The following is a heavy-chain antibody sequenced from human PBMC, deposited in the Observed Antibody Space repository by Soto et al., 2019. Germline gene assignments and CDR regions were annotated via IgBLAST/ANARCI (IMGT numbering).Heavy chain of an antibody. CDR1: GYSLTIYC. D-gene: IGHD2-15*01. CDR3: ARDDCPGSGGSCYFAGMDV. CDR2: IYPGDSDT. J-gene: IGHJ6*02. Sequence: PCESLKISCKFSGYSLTIYCIGWVRQMPGEGLDWMGIIYPGDSDTRYSPSFQGQVTISADKSISTAYLQMNSLRAEDTAVYYCARDDCPGSGGSCYFAGMDVWGQGTTVTVSS. V-gene: IGHV5-51*01.